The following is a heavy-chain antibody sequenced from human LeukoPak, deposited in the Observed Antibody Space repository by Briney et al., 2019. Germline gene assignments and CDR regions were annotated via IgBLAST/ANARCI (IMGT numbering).Heavy chain of an antibody. CDR1: GFTFSDYY. J-gene: IGHJ6*03. CDR2: ISSSGSYI. V-gene: IGHV3-11*01. Sequence: AGGSLRLSCAASGFTFSDYYMSWLRQAPGKGLEWVSYISSSGSYIYYADSVKGRFTISRDNAKNSLYLQMNSLRAEDTAVYYGASHPGYYYYYMDVWGKGTTVTVSS. CDR3: ASHPGYYYYYMDV.